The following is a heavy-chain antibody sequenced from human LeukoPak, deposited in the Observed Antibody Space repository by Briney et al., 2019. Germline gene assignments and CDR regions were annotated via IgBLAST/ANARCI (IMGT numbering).Heavy chain of an antibody. CDR1: GFTFSSYA. V-gene: IGHV3-30-3*01. CDR2: ISYDGSNK. CDR3: ARGKQWLVPIDY. J-gene: IGHJ4*02. Sequence: PGKSLRLSCAASGFTFSSYAMHWVRQAPGKGLEWVAVISYDGSNKYYADSVKGRFTISRDNSKNTLYLQMNSLRAEDTAVYYCARGKQWLVPIDYWGQGTLVTVSS. D-gene: IGHD6-19*01.